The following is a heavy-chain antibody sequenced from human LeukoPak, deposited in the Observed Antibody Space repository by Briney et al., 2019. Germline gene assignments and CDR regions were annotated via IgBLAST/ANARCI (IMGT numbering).Heavy chain of an antibody. CDR1: GYTFTGYY. D-gene: IGHD1-20*01. J-gene: IGHJ4*02. V-gene: IGHV1-2*02. CDR2: INPNSGGT. Sequence: ASVKVSCKASGYTFTGYYMHWVRQAPGQGLEWMGWINPNSGGTNYAQKFQGRVTMTRDMSISTAYMELSRLRSDDTAAYYCARDDNWNYSFYWGQGTLVTVSS. CDR3: ARDDNWNYSFY.